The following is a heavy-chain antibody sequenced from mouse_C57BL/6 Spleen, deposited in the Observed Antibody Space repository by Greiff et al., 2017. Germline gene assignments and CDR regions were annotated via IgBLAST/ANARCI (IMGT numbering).Heavy chain of an antibody. D-gene: IGHD1-1*01. Sequence: QVQLQQSGPGLVKPAASVTISCKASGYAFSSYCMNWVQQRPGKGLEWIGQIYPGDGDSNYLGKFKGEATLTADRASSTADRQLSSLTSEDSAVELCARREYGSRFAYWGQGTLVTVSA. J-gene: IGHJ3*01. CDR3: ARREYGSRFAY. CDR1: GYAFSSYC. CDR2: IYPGDGDS. V-gene: IGHV1-80*01.